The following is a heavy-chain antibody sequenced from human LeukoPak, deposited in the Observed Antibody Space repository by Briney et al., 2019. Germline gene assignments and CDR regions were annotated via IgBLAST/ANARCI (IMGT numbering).Heavy chain of an antibody. V-gene: IGHV3-7*04. CDR2: IKEDGSEK. D-gene: IGHD2-2*01. J-gene: IGHJ5*01. CDR3: ARGRRDTQYQVFDS. CDR1: GFTFSDYY. Sequence: PGGSLRLSCAASGFTFSDYYMSWVRQAPEKGLEWVANIKEDGSEKYYVDSVKGRFTISRDNAKNSLYLQMNSLRDEDTAVYYCARGRRDTQYQVFDSWGQGTLVTVSS.